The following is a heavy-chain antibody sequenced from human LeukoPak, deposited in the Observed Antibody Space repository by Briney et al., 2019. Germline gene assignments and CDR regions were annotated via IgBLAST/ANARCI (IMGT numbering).Heavy chain of an antibody. Sequence: GGSLRLSCAASGFTFSSYDMHWVRQATGKGLECVSAIGTAGDTYYPGSVKGRFTISRENAKNSLYLQMNSPRAGDTAVYYCARSTWGGDIDYWGQGTLVTVSS. J-gene: IGHJ4*02. CDR3: ARSTWGGDIDY. D-gene: IGHD2-21*01. CDR2: IGTAGDT. CDR1: GFTFSSYD. V-gene: IGHV3-13*01.